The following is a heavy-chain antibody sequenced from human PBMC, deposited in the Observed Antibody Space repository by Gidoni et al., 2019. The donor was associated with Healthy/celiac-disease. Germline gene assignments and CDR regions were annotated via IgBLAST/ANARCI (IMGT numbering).Heavy chain of an antibody. CDR1: GGSFSGYY. V-gene: IGHV4-34*01. Sequence: QVQLQQWGAGLLKPSETLSLTCAVYGGSFSGYYWSWIRQPPGKGLEWIGEINHSGSTNYNPSLKSRVTISVDTSKNQFSLKLTSVTAADTAVYYCARGIILDVWGKGTTVTVSS. D-gene: IGHD3-10*01. J-gene: IGHJ6*04. CDR3: ARGIILDV. CDR2: INHSGST.